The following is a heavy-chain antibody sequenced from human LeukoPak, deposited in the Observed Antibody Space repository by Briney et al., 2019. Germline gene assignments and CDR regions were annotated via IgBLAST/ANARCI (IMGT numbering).Heavy chain of an antibody. J-gene: IGHJ4*02. CDR2: ISGGGGST. CDR1: EFTFSNYG. V-gene: IGHV3-23*01. Sequence: QAGGSLRLSCAASEFTFSNYGMSWVRQAPGKGLEWVAIISGGGGSTYYADSVKGRFTISRDNSKNKLYVQMNKVRAEDTAVHYCAKAGDYYGSAIYFDLWGQGTPVTVSS. CDR3: AKAGDYYGSAIYFDL. D-gene: IGHD3-10*01.